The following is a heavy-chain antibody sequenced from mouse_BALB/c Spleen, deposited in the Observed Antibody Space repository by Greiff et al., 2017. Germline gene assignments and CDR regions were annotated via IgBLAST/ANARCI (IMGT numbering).Heavy chain of an antibody. D-gene: IGHD2-14*01. V-gene: IGHV5-9-3*01. CDR3: ARGAYYRYNWYFDV. CDR2: ISSGGSYT. CDR1: GFTFSSYA. Sequence: EVKLVESGGGLVKPGGSLKLSCAASGFTFSSYAMSWVRQTPEKRLEWVATISSGGSYTYYPDSVKGRFTISRDNAKNTLYLQMSSLRSEDTAMYYCARGAYYRYNWYFDVWGAGTTVTVSS. J-gene: IGHJ1*01.